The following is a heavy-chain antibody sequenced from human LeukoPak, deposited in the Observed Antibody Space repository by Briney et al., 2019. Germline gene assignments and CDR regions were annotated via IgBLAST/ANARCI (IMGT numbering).Heavy chain of an antibody. CDR2: INHNGNVN. D-gene: IGHD6-13*01. CDR3: ARSLPYGTTWYGRSDF. CDR1: GFTFSSYW. J-gene: IGHJ4*02. Sequence: GGSLRLSCAASGFTFSSYWMNWARQAPGKGLEWVASINHNGNVNYYVDSVKGRFTISRDNAMNSLYLQMNSLRAEDTAIYYCARSLPYGTTWYGRSDFWGQGTLVTVSS. V-gene: IGHV3-7*03.